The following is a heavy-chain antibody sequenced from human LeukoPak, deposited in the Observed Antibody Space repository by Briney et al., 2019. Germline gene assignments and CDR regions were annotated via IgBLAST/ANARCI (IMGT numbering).Heavy chain of an antibody. J-gene: IGHJ4*02. V-gene: IGHV1-18*01. CDR2: ISAYNGNT. CDR3: ARGNRRDGYTLFDY. CDR1: GYTFTSYG. D-gene: IGHD5-24*01. Sequence: ASVKVSCKASGYTFTSYGISWVRQAPGQGLEWMGWISAYNGNTNYAQKLQGRVTMTTDTSTSTAYMELRSLRSEDTAVYYCARGNRRDGYTLFDYWGQGTLVTVSS.